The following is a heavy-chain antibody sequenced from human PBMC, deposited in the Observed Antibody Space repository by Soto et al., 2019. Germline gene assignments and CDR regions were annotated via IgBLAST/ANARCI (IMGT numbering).Heavy chain of an antibody. D-gene: IGHD2-15*01. Sequence: QVQLVQSGAEVKKPGSSVKVSCKASGGTFSSYTISWVRQAPGQGLEWMGRIIPIPGIANYAQKFQGRVTITADKSTSTAYMELSSLGSEDTAVYYCARDGPYCSGGSCYSSYSYYYMDVWGKGTTVTVSS. CDR1: GGTFSSYT. CDR3: ARDGPYCSGGSCYSSYSYYYMDV. V-gene: IGHV1-69*08. J-gene: IGHJ6*03. CDR2: IIPIPGIA.